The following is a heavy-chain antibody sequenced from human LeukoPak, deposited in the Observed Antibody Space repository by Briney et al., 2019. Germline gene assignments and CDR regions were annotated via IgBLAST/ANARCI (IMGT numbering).Heavy chain of an antibody. CDR3: VRGPLYSSGWYDY. CDR2: IGAAGDT. J-gene: IGHJ4*02. D-gene: IGHD6-19*01. CDR1: GFTFTNYD. V-gene: IGHV3-13*01. Sequence: PGRSLRLSCVASGFTFTNYDMHWVRQATGKGLEWVSAIGAAGDTYYPVSVKGRFTISRENARNSLFLQMDSLRVGDTAVYYCVRGPLYSSGWYDYWGQGTLVTVSS.